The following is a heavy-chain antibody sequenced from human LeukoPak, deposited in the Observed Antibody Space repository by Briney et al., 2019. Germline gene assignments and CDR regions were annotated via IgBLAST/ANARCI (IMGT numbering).Heavy chain of an antibody. CDR2: ISYDGSNK. V-gene: IGHV3-30*18. Sequence: TGGSLRLSCAASGFTFSSYGMHWVRQAPGKGLEWVAVISYDGSNKYYADSVKGRFTISRDNSKNTLYLQMNSLRAEDTAVYYCAKVSSPFSSGWYRSSFDYWGQGTLVTVSS. CDR1: GFTFSSYG. CDR3: AKVSSPFSSGWYRSSFDY. D-gene: IGHD6-19*01. J-gene: IGHJ4*02.